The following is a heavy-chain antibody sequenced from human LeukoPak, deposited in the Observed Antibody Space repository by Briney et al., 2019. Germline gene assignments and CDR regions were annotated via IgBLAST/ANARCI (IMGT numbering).Heavy chain of an antibody. CDR3: ARDVLAGTFDY. D-gene: IGHD6-19*01. CDR2: INQDGTEK. J-gene: IGHJ4*02. Sequence: TGESLRLSCAASGVTFSSYWMNWVRQAPGKXXXWVANINQDGTEKYYGESVRGRFTISRDNAKNSLYLQMNSLRAEETAVYYCARDVLAGTFDYWGQGTLVTVSS. V-gene: IGHV3-7*01. CDR1: GVTFSSYW.